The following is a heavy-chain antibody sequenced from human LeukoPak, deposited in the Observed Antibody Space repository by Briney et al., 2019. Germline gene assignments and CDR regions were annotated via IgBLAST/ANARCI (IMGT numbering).Heavy chain of an antibody. CDR3: ARFPRYGSGSDFDY. D-gene: IGHD3-10*01. J-gene: IGHJ4*02. Sequence: GASVKVSCKASGGTFSSYAISWVRQAPGQGLEWMGRIIPILGIANYAQKFQGRVTITADKSTSTAYMELSSLRSEDTAVYYCARFPRYGSGSDFDYWGQGTLVTVSS. CDR1: GGTFSSYA. V-gene: IGHV1-69*04. CDR2: IIPILGIA.